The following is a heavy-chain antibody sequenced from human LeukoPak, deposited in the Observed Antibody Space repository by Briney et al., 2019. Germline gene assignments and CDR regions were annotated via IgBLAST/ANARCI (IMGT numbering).Heavy chain of an antibody. CDR2: FNHSGST. D-gene: IGHD3-22*01. Sequence: SETLSLTCAVYGGSFSGYYWGWSRKPPGKGLDWFGEFNHSGSTNYNPSLKSRVTISVDTSKNQFSLKLSSVTAADTAVYYCARGHNPSFYYDSSGYYGYWGQGTLVTVSS. CDR3: ARGHNPSFYYDSSGYYGY. V-gene: IGHV4-34*01. CDR1: GGSFSGYY. J-gene: IGHJ4*02.